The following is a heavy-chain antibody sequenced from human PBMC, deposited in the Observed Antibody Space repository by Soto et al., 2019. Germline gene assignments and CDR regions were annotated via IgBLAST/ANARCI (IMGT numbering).Heavy chain of an antibody. D-gene: IGHD3-10*01. J-gene: IGHJ4*02. CDR1: GFTFSSYS. Sequence: PGGSLRLSCAASGFTFSSYSMNWVRQAPGKVLEWVSSISSSSSYIYYADSVKGRFTISRDNAKNSLYLQMNSLRAEDTAVYYCARGLSGAQYYFDYWGQGTLVNVSS. CDR3: ARGLSGAQYYFDY. CDR2: ISSSSSYI. V-gene: IGHV3-21*01.